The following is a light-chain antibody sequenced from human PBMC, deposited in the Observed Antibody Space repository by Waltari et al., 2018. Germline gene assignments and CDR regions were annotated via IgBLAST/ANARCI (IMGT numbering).Light chain of an antibody. CDR3: MQSLQTLWT. CDR2: LGS. V-gene: IGKV2-28*01. J-gene: IGKJ1*01. Sequence: DIVVTQSPLSLPVTPGEPASISCRSSQSLLHRNGNNYLDWYLQKPGQSPQLLIYLGSNRASGVPDRFSGSGSGTYFTLRISRVEAEDVGVYYCMQSLQTLWTFGQGTKVEIK. CDR1: QSLLHRNGNNY.